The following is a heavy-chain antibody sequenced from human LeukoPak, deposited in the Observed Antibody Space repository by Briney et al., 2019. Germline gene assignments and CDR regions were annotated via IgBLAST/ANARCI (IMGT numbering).Heavy chain of an antibody. CDR3: ARGASLDWLQQFYYYYMDV. J-gene: IGHJ6*03. CDR2: TNHSGST. Sequence: SETLSLTCAVYGGSFSGYYWSWIRQPPGKGLEWIGETNHSGSTNYNPSLKSRVTISVDTSKNQFSLKLSSVTAADTALYYCARGASLDWLQQFYYYYMDVWGKGTTVTVSS. CDR1: GGSFSGYY. V-gene: IGHV4-34*01. D-gene: IGHD3/OR15-3a*01.